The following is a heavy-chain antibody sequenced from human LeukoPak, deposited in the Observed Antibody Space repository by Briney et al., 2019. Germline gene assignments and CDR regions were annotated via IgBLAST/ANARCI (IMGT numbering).Heavy chain of an antibody. J-gene: IGHJ4*02. Sequence: SETLSRTCTVTKNSNSSCYGNWIRQPPGKGLEWIGYVYSSGSTNYNPSLKSRVTISVDTSKNQFSLKLNSVTAADTAVYYCARRMSHLYNFEYWGQGTLVTVSS. V-gene: IGHV4-59*08. D-gene: IGHD5-24*01. CDR3: ARRMSHLYNFEY. CDR2: VYSSGST. CDR1: KNSNSSCY.